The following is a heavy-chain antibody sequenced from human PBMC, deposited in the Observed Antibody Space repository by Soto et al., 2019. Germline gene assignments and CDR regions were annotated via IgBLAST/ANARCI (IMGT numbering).Heavy chain of an antibody. V-gene: IGHV4-59*01. Sequence: PSETLSLTCTVSGGSISSYYWSWIRQPPGKGLEWIGYIYYSGSTNYNPSLKSRVIISVDTSKNQFSLKLSSVTAADTAVYYCARSYYDYVWGSYRYYNWFDPWGQGTLVTVSS. CDR2: IYYSGST. D-gene: IGHD3-16*02. CDR1: GGSISSYY. CDR3: ARSYYDYVWGSYRYYNWFDP. J-gene: IGHJ5*02.